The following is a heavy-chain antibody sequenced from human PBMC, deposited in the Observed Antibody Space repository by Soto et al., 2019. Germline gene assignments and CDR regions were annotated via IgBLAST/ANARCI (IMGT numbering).Heavy chain of an antibody. CDR3: ARGPGSWYYYYMDV. V-gene: IGHV1-8*01. CDR2: MNPNSGNT. Sequence: QVQLVQSGAEVKKPGASVKVSCKASGYTFTSYDINWVRQATGQGLEWMGWMNPNSGNTGYAQKFQGRVTITRNTPISTAYMELSSLRSEETGVYYCARGPGSWYYYYMDVWGKGTTVTVSS. J-gene: IGHJ6*03. D-gene: IGHD6-13*01. CDR1: GYTFTSYD.